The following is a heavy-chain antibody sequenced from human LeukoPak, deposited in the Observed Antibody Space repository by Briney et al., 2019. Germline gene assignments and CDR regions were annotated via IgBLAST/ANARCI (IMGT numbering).Heavy chain of an antibody. CDR2: IVVGSGNT. CDR1: GFTFTSSA. V-gene: IGHV1-58*02. J-gene: IGHJ4*02. D-gene: IGHD3-22*01. CDR3: ARSRLPYYYDSSGYLRYYFDY. Sequence: SVKVSCKASGFTFTSSAMQWVRQARGQRLEWIGWIVVGSGNTNYAQKFQERVTITRDMSTSTAYMELSSLRSEDTAVYYCARSRLPYYYDSSGYLRYYFDYWGQGTLVTVSS.